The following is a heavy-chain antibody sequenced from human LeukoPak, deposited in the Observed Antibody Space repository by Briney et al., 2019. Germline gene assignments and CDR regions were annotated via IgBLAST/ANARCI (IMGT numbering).Heavy chain of an antibody. CDR3: AKSLKLVLEDAFDI. D-gene: IGHD3-3*01. Sequence: PGGSLRLSCAASGFPFSTYGMHWVRQAPGKGLEWVAVISYDGSNKYYADSVKGRFTISRDNSKNTLYLQMNSLRAEDTAVYYCAKSLKLVLEDAFDIWGQGTMVTVSS. CDR2: ISYDGSNK. CDR1: GFPFSTYG. J-gene: IGHJ3*02. V-gene: IGHV3-30*18.